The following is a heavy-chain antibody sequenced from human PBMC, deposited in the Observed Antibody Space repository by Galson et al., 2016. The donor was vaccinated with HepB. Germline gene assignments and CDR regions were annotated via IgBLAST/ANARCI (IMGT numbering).Heavy chain of an antibody. CDR3: ARDGRVSSGLDY. CDR1: GFSLSTYE. Sequence: SLRLSCAASGFSLSTYEMDWVRQAPGKGLEWVSYISADGNTIHYADSVKGRFTISRDSAQNSLFLQMNSLRVEDTGIYFCARDGRVSSGLDYWDQGALGTVSS. V-gene: IGHV3-48*03. J-gene: IGHJ4*02. D-gene: IGHD6-19*01. CDR2: ISADGNTI.